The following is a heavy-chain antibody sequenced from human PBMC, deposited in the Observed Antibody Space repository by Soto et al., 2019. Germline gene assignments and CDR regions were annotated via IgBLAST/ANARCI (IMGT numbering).Heavy chain of an antibody. J-gene: IGHJ4*02. CDR1: GFTFSSYW. CDR3: ARWIKGVVTNFDY. Sequence: EVQLVESGGGLVQPGGSLRLSCAASGFTFSSYWMHWVRQAPRKGLVWVSRINSDGSSTSYADSVKGRFTISRDNAKNTLYLQMNSLRAEDMVVYYCARWIKGVVTNFDYWGQGTLVTVSS. CDR2: INSDGSST. V-gene: IGHV3-74*01. D-gene: IGHD3-3*01.